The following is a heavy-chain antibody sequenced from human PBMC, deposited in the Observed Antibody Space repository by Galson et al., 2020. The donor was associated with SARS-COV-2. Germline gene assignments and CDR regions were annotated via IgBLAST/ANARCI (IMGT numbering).Heavy chain of an antibody. Sequence: KMSGPTLVKPTETLTLTCTVSGFSLSNARMGVSWIRQPPGKALEWLAHIFSNDEKSYSTSLKSRLTISKDTSKSQVVLTMTNMDPVDTATYYGARIQGELTSGGYDYEDGRDVWGKGTTVTVAS. CDR2: IFSNDEK. CDR1: GFSLSNARMG. CDR3: ARIQGELTSGGYDYEDGRDV. V-gene: IGHV2-26*01. J-gene: IGHJ6*04. D-gene: IGHD1-26*01.